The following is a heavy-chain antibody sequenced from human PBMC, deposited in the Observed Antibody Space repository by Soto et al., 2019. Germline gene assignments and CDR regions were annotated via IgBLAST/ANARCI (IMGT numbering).Heavy chain of an antibody. D-gene: IGHD1-26*01. Sequence: QLVESGGGVVQPGRSLRLSCAASGFTFRTYGMYWVRQAPGKGLEWVAVIWYDASNKYYADSVKGRFTISRDNSENTLYLQMNSLRAEDTAVYYCARGRVDGGELDLWGQGTLVTVSS. CDR3: ARGRVDGGELDL. J-gene: IGHJ4*02. CDR1: GFTFRTYG. CDR2: IWYDASNK. V-gene: IGHV3-33*01.